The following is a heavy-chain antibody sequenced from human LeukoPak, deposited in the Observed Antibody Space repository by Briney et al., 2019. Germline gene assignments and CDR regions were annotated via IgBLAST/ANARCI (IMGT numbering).Heavy chain of an antibody. CDR2: ISYDGSNE. V-gene: IGHV3-30*04. J-gene: IGHJ4*02. CDR1: GFTFSSYV. Sequence: GGSLRLSCAASGFTFSSYVMHWGRQAPGKGREWVAIISYDGSNEYYADSVKGRFTISRDNSKNTLYLQMNSLRAADTAVYYCARLYLPATRFDYWGQGTLVTVSS. D-gene: IGHD5-24*01. CDR3: ARLYLPATRFDY.